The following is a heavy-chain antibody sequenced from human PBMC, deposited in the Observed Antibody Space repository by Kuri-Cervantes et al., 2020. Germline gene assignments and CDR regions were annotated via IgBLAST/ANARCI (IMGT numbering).Heavy chain of an antibody. Sequence: GESLKISCAASGCTFSSYWMSWVRQAPGKGLEWVANIKQDGSENYYVDSVKGRFTISRDTSKNTLYLQMNSLRAEDTAVYYCANLLIVVVPAATDYWGQGTLVTVSS. CDR3: ANLLIVVVPAATDY. CDR2: IKQDGSEN. CDR1: GCTFSSYW. V-gene: IGHV3-7*03. J-gene: IGHJ4*02. D-gene: IGHD2-2*01.